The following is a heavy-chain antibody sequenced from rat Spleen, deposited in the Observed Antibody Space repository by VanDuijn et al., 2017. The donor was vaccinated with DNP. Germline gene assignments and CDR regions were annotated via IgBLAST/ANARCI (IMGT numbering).Heavy chain of an antibody. CDR1: GFTFSDYY. V-gene: IGHV5-29*01. Sequence: EVQLVESDGGLVQPGRSLKLSCAASGFTFSDYYMAWVRQAPTKGLEWVATINYDGSSTYYRDSVKGRFTISRDNAKSTLYLQMDSLRSEDTATYYWARGPNFGTWPDFFDYWGRGVLVTVSS. CDR3: ARGPNFGTWPDFFDY. D-gene: IGHD3-6*01. J-gene: IGHJ2*01. CDR2: INYDGSST.